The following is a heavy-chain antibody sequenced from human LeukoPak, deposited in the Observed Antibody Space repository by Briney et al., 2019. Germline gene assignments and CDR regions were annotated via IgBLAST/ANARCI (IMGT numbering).Heavy chain of an antibody. CDR3: ARSPSDHDSSRYYYY. J-gene: IGHJ4*02. CDR2: ISSSSSYI. CDR1: GFTFGSYT. Sequence: GGSLRVSCAASGFTFGSYTINWVRQAPGKGLEWVSSISSSSSYIYYADSVKGRFTISRDNATNSLYLQMNSLRAEDTAVYYCARSPSDHDSSRYYYYWGQGTLVTVSS. D-gene: IGHD3-22*01. V-gene: IGHV3-21*01.